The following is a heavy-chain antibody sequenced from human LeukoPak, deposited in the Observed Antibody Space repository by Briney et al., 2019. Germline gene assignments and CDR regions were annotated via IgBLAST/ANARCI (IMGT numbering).Heavy chain of an antibody. V-gene: IGHV3-23*01. J-gene: IGHJ4*02. D-gene: IGHD6-6*01. Sequence: GGSLRLSCAASGFTFSSYAMSWVRQAPGKGLEWVSAISGSGGSTYYADSVKGRFTISRDNSKNTLYLRMNSLRAEDTAVYYCAKGGSSIAARPIYYWGQGTLVTVSS. CDR1: GFTFSSYA. CDR3: AKGGSSIAARPIYY. CDR2: ISGSGGST.